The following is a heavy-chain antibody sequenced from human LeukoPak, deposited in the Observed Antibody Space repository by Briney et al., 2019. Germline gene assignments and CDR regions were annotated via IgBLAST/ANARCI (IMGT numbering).Heavy chain of an antibody. CDR3: AGRPTGYSSGYIH. Sequence: GGSLRLSCVASGITFSNYAVSWVRQAPERGLDWVSVISGSAHKIRYADSVKGRFTISRDNSENIVYLQMNNLRVEDTAVYYCAGRPTGYSSGYIHWGQGTLVTVSS. V-gene: IGHV3-23*01. CDR2: ISGSAHKI. J-gene: IGHJ4*02. CDR1: GITFSNYA. D-gene: IGHD5-18*01.